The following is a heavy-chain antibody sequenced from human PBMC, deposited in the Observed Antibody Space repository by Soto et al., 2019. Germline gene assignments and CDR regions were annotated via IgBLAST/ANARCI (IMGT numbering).Heavy chain of an antibody. J-gene: IGHJ4*02. Sequence: ASVKVSCKASGYTFTHFYITWVRQSPGQWLEWMGAISPHNFNTNYAQKFRGRVTLTTEKSTNTAYMDLRSLTSDDTAVYYCARAEGGYDILTGYYKAHHFDYWGQGVPVTVSS. D-gene: IGHD3-9*01. V-gene: IGHV1-18*01. CDR1: GYTFTHFY. CDR3: ARAEGGYDILTGYYKAHHFDY. CDR2: ISPHNFNT.